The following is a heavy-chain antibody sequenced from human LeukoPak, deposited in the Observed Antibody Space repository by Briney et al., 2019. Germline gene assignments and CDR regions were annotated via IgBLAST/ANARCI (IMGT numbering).Heavy chain of an antibody. CDR2: ISYDGSNK. CDR3: ARDRTVSSGWSKGWFDR. V-gene: IGHV3-30-3*01. Sequence: GGSLILTCAASGFTFINYAMHWVRQPPAKELEGVAVISYDGSNKYYADSVKGRLTIYRHNSKNTLYLQMNSLRAEDTGGYCCARDRTVSSGWSKGWFDRWGQGTLVTVSS. CDR1: GFTFINYA. J-gene: IGHJ5*02. D-gene: IGHD6-19*01.